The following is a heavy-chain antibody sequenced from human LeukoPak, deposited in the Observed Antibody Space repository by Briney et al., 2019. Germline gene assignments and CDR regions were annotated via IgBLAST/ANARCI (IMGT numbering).Heavy chain of an antibody. Sequence: GGSLRLSCAASGFTFISYGMHWVRRAPGKGLEWVTFIRYDGSNKYYADSVKGRFIISRDNSKNTLYLQMNSLRAEDTAVYYCAKDTVKVTTIRRVPHYMDVWGKGTTVTISS. CDR3: AKDTVKVTTIRRVPHYMDV. V-gene: IGHV3-30*02. J-gene: IGHJ6*03. CDR1: GFTFISYG. CDR2: IRYDGSNK. D-gene: IGHD5-12*01.